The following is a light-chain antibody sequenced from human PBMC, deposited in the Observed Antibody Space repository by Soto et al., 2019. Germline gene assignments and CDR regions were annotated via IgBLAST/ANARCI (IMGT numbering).Light chain of an antibody. V-gene: IGKV3-15*01. CDR3: QQYNKWPLT. J-gene: IGKJ4*01. CDR1: ESVSS. CDR2: DAS. Sequence: EIVMTQSPATLSVSPGERATLSCRASESVSSLAWYQQKPGQVPRLLIYDASSRATGIPARFSGSGSGTEFNLTISSLQSEDFAVYYCQQYNKWPLTFGGGTKVEIK.